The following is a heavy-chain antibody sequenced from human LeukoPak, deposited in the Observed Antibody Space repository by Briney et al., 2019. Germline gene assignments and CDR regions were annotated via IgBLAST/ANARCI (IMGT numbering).Heavy chain of an antibody. D-gene: IGHD2-8*01. CDR2: IYYSGTT. V-gene: IGHV4-61*01. CDR1: GGSVSSSSYY. J-gene: IGHJ3*01. Sequence: SETLSLTCTVSGGSVSSSSYYWSWIRQPPGKGLEWIGYIYYSGTTNYNPSLKSRVTISLDMSKNQFSLKLSSVTAADTAVYYCASGLMVIKAFDFWGQGTMVTVSS. CDR3: ASGLMVIKAFDF.